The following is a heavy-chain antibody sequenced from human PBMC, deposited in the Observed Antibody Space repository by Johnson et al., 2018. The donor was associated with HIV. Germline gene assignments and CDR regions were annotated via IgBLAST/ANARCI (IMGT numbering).Heavy chain of an antibody. CDR1: GFTFSSYG. Sequence: QVQLVESGGGVVQPGRSLRLSCAASGFTFSSYGIHWVRQAPGKGPAWVAVISFDGNLKKYADSVTGRFTISRDNAKNSLYLQMNSLRVEDTALYYCARDPTIAWDLKGDAFDIWGQGTMVTVSS. V-gene: IGHV3-33*08. J-gene: IGHJ3*02. CDR3: ARDPTIAWDLKGDAFDI. CDR2: ISFDGNLK. D-gene: IGHD1-26*01.